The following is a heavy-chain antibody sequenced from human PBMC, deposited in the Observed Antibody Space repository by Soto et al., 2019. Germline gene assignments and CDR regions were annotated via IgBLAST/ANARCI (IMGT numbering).Heavy chain of an antibody. CDR2: INHSGST. D-gene: IGHD6-19*01. CDR3: AEVAVAGSALFDY. Sequence: QVQLQKWGAGLLKPSETLSLTCAVYGGSFSAYYWSWIRQPPGKGLEWIGEINHSGSTNYNPSLKTRLTISVDTSRNQFSLKLSSVTAADTAVYYCAEVAVAGSALFDYWGQGTLVTVSS. CDR1: GGSFSAYY. J-gene: IGHJ4*02. V-gene: IGHV4-34*02.